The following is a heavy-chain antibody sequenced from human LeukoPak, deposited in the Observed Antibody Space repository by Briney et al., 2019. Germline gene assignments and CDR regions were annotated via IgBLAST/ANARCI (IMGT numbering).Heavy chain of an antibody. J-gene: IGHJ4*02. CDR1: GFTFSSYA. V-gene: IGHV3-30*04. D-gene: IGHD3-22*01. CDR3: ARRNHYESKESDY. CDR2: ISYDGSNK. Sequence: GGSLRLSCAASGFTFSSYAMHWVRQAPGKGLEWVAVISYDGSNKYYADSVKGRFTISRDNSKNTLYLQMNSLRAEDTAVYYCARRNHYESKESDYWGQGTLVTVSS.